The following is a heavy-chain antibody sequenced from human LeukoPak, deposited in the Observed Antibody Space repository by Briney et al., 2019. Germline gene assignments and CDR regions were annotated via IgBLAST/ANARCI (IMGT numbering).Heavy chain of an antibody. CDR3: ARDTIDPSYYYYGMDV. CDR2: IYYSGST. V-gene: IGHV4-30-4*01. D-gene: IGHD3-9*01. CDR1: GGSISSGDYY. Sequence: SQTLSLTCTVSGGSISSGDYYWSWLRQPPGKGLEWIGYIYYSGSTYYNPSLKSRVTISVDTSKNQFSLKLSSVTAADTAVYYCARDTIDPSYYYYGMDVWGQGTTVTVSS. J-gene: IGHJ6*02.